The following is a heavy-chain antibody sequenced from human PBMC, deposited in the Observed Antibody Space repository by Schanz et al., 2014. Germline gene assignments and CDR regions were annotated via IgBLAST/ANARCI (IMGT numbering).Heavy chain of an antibody. CDR1: GFTFSSYA. V-gene: IGHV3-30-3*02. CDR3: AKHVRSLTGNDY. CDR2: LSSDESRK. Sequence: QGQLVESGGGVVQPGRSLRLSCAASGFTFSSYAMHWVRQAPGKGLEWVAVLSSDESRKFYADSEKGRFTISRDSSSNTLYLQVNSLRVEDTAVYYCAKHVRSLTGNDYWGQGTLVTVSS. J-gene: IGHJ4*02. D-gene: IGHD3-9*01.